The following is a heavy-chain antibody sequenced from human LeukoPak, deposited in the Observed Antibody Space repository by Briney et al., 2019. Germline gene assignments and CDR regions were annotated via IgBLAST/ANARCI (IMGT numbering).Heavy chain of an antibody. CDR2: IIGIVGST. J-gene: IGHJ4*02. CDR3: AERAPHDY. CDR1: GFTFSSYA. Sequence: GGSLRLSCAASGFTFSSYAMSWVRQSPGKGLEWVSAIIGIVGSTYYSDSVKGRFSISRDNSKNTLYLQIYTPRAEDTSVYYCAERAPHDYWGQGTLVTVSS. V-gene: IGHV3-23*01.